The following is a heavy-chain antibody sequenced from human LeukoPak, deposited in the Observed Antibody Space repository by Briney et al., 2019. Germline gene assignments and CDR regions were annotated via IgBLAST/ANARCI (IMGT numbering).Heavy chain of an antibody. CDR1: GCTFSSYW. Sequence: GGSLRLSCAASGCTFSSYWMNWARQAPGKGLEWVASINHNGNVNYYVDSVKGRFTISRDNAKNSLYLQMSNLRAEDTAVYFCARGGGLDVWGQGATVTVSS. D-gene: IGHD3-16*01. CDR2: INHNGNVN. CDR3: ARGGGLDV. J-gene: IGHJ6*02. V-gene: IGHV3-7*03.